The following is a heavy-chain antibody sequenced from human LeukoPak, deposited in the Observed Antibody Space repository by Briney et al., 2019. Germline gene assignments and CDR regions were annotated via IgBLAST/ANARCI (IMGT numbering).Heavy chain of an antibody. CDR1: GGSFSGYY. J-gene: IGHJ6*03. D-gene: IGHD6-13*01. Sequence: SETLSLTCAVYGGSFSGYYWSWIRQPPGKGLEWIGEINHSGSTNYNPSLKSRVTISVDTSKNQFSLKLSSVTAADTAVYYCARRPQSLKAAGTGWDYYYYYMDVWGKGTTVTVSS. CDR2: INHSGST. V-gene: IGHV4-34*01. CDR3: ARRPQSLKAAGTGWDYYYYYMDV.